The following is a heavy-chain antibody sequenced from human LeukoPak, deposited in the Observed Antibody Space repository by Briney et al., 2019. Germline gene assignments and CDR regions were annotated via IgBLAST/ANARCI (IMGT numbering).Heavy chain of an antibody. J-gene: IGHJ5*02. CDR1: GGSISSGGYY. CDR2: IYHSGST. CDR3: ARHAPLWFGELPPGWFDP. Sequence: PSETLSLTCTVSGGSISSGGYYWSWIRQPPGKGLEWIGYIYHSGSTYYNPSLKSRVTISVDGSKNQFSLKLSSVTAADTAVYYCARHAPLWFGELPPGWFDPWGQGTLVTVSS. D-gene: IGHD3-10*01. V-gene: IGHV4-30-2*01.